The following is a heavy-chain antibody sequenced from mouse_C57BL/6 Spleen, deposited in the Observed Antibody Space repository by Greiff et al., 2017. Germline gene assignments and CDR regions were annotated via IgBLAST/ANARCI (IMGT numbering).Heavy chain of an antibody. CDR3: ARSRGFAY. Sequence: QVQLQQSGAELVRPGTSVKVSCKASGYAFTNYLIEWVKQRPGQGLEWIGVINPGSGGTNYNEKFKGKATLTADKSSITAYMQLSSLASDDYSVYFCARSRGFAYWGQGTLVTVSA. J-gene: IGHJ3*01. CDR1: GYAFTNYL. V-gene: IGHV1-54*01. CDR2: INPGSGGT.